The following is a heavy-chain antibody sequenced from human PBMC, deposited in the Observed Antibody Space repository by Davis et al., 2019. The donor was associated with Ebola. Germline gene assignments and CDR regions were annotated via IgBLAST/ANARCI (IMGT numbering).Heavy chain of an antibody. Sequence: SETLSLTCTVSGGSISSSSYYWGWIRQPPGKGLEWIGSIYYSGSTYYNPSLKSRVIISLDTSKNQFSLELNSVTAADTAVYYCAREWHDIDAFDIWGQGTMVTVSS. D-gene: IGHD5-12*01. J-gene: IGHJ3*02. CDR1: GGSISSSSYY. CDR3: AREWHDIDAFDI. CDR2: IYYSGST. V-gene: IGHV4-39*07.